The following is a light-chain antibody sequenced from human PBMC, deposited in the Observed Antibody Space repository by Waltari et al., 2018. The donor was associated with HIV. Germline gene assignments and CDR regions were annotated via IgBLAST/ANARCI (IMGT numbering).Light chain of an antibody. CDR2: KNF. V-gene: IGLV1-47*01. CDR3: VGWDSSLSAYV. CDR1: SSNIENDN. Sequence: QSFLTQPPSASGTPGQTVTISCSGSSSNIENDNVYWYQQLPGMTPKLLIYKNFLRPSGVPDRFAAAKSGTSASPTISGLRSADEADYYCVGWDSSLSAYVFGAGTKVAVL. J-gene: IGLJ1*01.